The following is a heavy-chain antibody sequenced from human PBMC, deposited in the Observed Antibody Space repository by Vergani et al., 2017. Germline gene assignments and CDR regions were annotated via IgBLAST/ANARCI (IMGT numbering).Heavy chain of an antibody. CDR1: VYSFTSYW. J-gene: IGHJ4*02. Sequence: EVQLVQSGAEVKTPGESLKISCKGSVYSFTSYWIGWVRQMPGKGLEWMGIIYPGDSDTSYSPSFQGQVTISADKSISTSYLQWSSLKATDTAMYYCARMGDSSGWEYYVDYWGQGTLVTVS. D-gene: IGHD6-19*01. CDR3: ARMGDSSGWEYYVDY. CDR2: IYPGDSDT. V-gene: IGHV5-51*06.